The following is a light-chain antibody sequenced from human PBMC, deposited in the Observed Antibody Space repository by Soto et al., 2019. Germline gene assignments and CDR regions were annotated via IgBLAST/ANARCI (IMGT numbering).Light chain of an antibody. CDR2: AAS. J-gene: IGKJ1*01. Sequence: AIRMTQSPSSLSASTGDRVTITCRASQGISRDLAWYQQKPGKAPKLLIYAASTLHSGVPSRFSGSGSGTDFTLTISCLQSEDFATYYCQQYYSYPRTFGQGTKVEIK. V-gene: IGKV1-8*01. CDR3: QQYYSYPRT. CDR1: QGISRD.